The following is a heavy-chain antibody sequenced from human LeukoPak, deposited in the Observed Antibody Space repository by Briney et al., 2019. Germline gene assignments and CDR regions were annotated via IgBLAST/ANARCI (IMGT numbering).Heavy chain of an antibody. J-gene: IGHJ5*02. Sequence: GASVKVSCKASGYAFTTYDINWVRQATGQGPEWIGWMNPNSGSTGYTQNFQGRVTMTRNTSISTAYMELSSLKSEDTAVYYCARGRGSGHKENWFDPWGLGTLVTVSS. CDR1: GYAFTTYD. D-gene: IGHD6-19*01. CDR3: ARGRGSGHKENWFDP. V-gene: IGHV1-8*01. CDR2: MNPNSGST.